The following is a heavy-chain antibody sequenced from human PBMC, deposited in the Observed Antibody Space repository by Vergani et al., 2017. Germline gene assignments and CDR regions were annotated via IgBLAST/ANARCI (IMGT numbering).Heavy chain of an antibody. V-gene: IGHV3-23*01. J-gene: IGHJ4*02. Sequence: EVQLLESGGGLVQPGGSLRLSCAASGFTFSSYAMSWVRQAPGKGLEWVSAISGSGGRTYYADSVKGRFTISRDNSKNTLSLQMNSLRAEDTAVYYCARAQAVLEWLPARYWGQGTLVTVSS. CDR1: GFTFSSYA. CDR2: ISGSGGRT. CDR3: ARAQAVLEWLPARY. D-gene: IGHD3-3*01.